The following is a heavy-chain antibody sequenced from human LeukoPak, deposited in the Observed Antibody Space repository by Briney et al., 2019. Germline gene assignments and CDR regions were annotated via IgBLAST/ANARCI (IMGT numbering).Heavy chain of an antibody. CDR1: GFTVSSNF. D-gene: IGHD1/OR15-1a*01. V-gene: IGHV3-53*01. CDR3: ARDGYGNNYMDV. Sequence: PGGSLRLSCAASGFTVSSNFMSRVRQAPGKGLEWVSVIYSGGTTYYADSVRGRFTISRDDSKNTLYLQMNSLRAEDTAVYYCARDGYGNNYMDVWGKGTTVTVSS. CDR2: IYSGGTT. J-gene: IGHJ6*03.